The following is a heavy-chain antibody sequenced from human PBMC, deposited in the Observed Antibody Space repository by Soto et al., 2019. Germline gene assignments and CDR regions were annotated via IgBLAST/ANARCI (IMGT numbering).Heavy chain of an antibody. Sequence: PGGSLRLSCEASGFTFSGFDMHWVRQPTGKGLEWVSSIGTAGDTYYAVSVKDRFTISRDNAKNSLSLQMNSLRAGDMAVYFCAKSQEIGTHFFDSWGQGTQVTVSS. CDR3: AKSQEIGTHFFDS. CDR1: GFTFSGFD. V-gene: IGHV3-13*01. D-gene: IGHD6-13*01. CDR2: IGTAGDT. J-gene: IGHJ4*02.